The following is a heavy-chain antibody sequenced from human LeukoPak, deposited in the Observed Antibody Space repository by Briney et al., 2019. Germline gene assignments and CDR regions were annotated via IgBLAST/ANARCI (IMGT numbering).Heavy chain of an antibody. J-gene: IGHJ6*03. Sequence: SETLSLTCSVSGGSISSYYWSWIRQPAGKALEWIGRMYTSGSTSYNSSLKSRVTMSVDTSKNQFSLKLSSVTAADTAVYYCARDRPVGYGNYYYYYMDVWGKGTTVTVSS. CDR3: ARDRPVGYGNYYYYYMDV. CDR1: GGSISSYY. D-gene: IGHD5-18*01. V-gene: IGHV4-4*07. CDR2: MYTSGST.